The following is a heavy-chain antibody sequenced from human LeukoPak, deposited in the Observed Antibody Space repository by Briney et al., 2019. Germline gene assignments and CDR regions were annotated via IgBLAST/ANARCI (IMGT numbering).Heavy chain of an antibody. CDR2: LRGSDHSP. CDR3: AKDTGPAAGITADY. D-gene: IGHD6-13*01. CDR1: GYTVRSYA. Sequence: PGWSLRLSCAASGYTVRSYAMTLVRQAPGEGREGVSTLRGSDHSPYYADSVKGRSTISRDNSKNTLYLQMNSLRAEDTAIYYCAKDTGPAAGITADYWGQGTLVTLSS. V-gene: IGHV3-23*01. J-gene: IGHJ4*02.